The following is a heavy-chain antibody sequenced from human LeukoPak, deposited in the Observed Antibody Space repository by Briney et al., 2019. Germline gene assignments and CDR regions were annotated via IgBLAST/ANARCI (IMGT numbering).Heavy chain of an antibody. D-gene: IGHD6-13*01. CDR3: AKGVSAAADDAFDI. CDR2: ISRSGGST. Sequence: GGSLRLSCAASGFTFSSYAMSWVREAPGKGLEWLSVISRSGGSTYYADSVKGRFTISRDNSKNTLYLQMNSLRAEDTAVYYCAKGVSAAADDAFDIWGQGTMVTVSS. CDR1: GFTFSSYA. J-gene: IGHJ3*02. V-gene: IGHV3-23*01.